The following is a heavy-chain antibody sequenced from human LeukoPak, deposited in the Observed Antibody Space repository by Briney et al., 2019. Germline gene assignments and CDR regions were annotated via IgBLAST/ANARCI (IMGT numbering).Heavy chain of an antibody. CDR1: GGTFSSYA. CDR2: IIPIFGTA. J-gene: IGHJ4*02. V-gene: IGHV1-69*13. Sequence: ASVKVSCKASGGTFSSYAISWVRQAPGQGLEWMGGIIPIFGTANYAQKFQGRVTITADESTSTAYMELSSLRSEDTAVYYCARDRGPSIVVVPAALGYWGQGTLVTVSS. CDR3: ARDRGPSIVVVPAALGY. D-gene: IGHD2-2*01.